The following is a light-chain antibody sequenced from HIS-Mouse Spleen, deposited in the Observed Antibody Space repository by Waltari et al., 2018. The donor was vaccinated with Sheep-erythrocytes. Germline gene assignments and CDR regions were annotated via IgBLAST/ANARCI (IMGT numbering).Light chain of an antibody. CDR1: SSDVGGYTY. CDR3: CSYAGSYTFWV. V-gene: IGLV2-11*01. J-gene: IGLJ3*02. CDR2: DVS. Sequence: QSALTQPRSVSGSPGQSVTISCTGTSSDVGGYTYVPCYQHHPGKAPKLMIYDVSKRPSGVPDRFSGSKSGNTASLTISGLQAEDEADYYCCSYAGSYTFWVFGGGTRLTVL.